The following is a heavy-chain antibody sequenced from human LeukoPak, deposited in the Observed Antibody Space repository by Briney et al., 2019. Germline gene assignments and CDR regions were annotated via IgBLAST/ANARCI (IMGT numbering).Heavy chain of an antibody. V-gene: IGHV3-33*01. D-gene: IGHD6-13*01. J-gene: IGHJ4*02. CDR1: GYSFSSYG. CDR2: IWYDGSKK. CDR3: ARDPGTLATYFDY. Sequence: PGGSLRLSCAASGYSFSSYGMQWVRQAPGKGLEWVAVIWYDGSKKYYADSVKGRFTISRDDSKNTLYLQMNSLRAEDTAIHYCARDPGTLATYFDYWGPGTLVTVSS.